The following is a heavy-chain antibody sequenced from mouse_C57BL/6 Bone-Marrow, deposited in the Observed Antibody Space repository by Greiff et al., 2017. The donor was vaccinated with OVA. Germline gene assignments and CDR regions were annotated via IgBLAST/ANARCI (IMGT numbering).Heavy chain of an antibody. J-gene: IGHJ4*01. Sequence: QVQLQQSGPELVKPGSSVKLSCKASGYTFTSYWMHWVKQRPIQGLEWIGNIDPSDSETHYNQKFKDKATLTVDKSSSTAYMQLSSLTSEDSAVYYCARGRDDGYYVRAMDYWGQGTSVTVSS. CDR1: GYTFTSYW. CDR2: IDPSDSET. V-gene: IGHV1-52*01. D-gene: IGHD2-3*01. CDR3: ARGRDDGYYVRAMDY.